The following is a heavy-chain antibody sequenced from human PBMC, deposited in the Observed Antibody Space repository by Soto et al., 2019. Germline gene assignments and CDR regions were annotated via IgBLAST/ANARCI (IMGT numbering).Heavy chain of an antibody. V-gene: IGHV4-61*01. J-gene: IGHJ4*02. CDR3: ARDFAYFDS. D-gene: IGHD3-3*01. CDR2: VYHNGRT. Sequence: QVQLQESGPGLVKPSETLSLTCTVSGGSFKSGSYSWSWIRQPPGKGLEWIGYVYHNGRTSYNPSLKGRVSITMDTAKNQFSLNLDSVTAADTAVYFCARDFAYFDSWGQGTLVTVSS. CDR1: GGSFKSGSYS.